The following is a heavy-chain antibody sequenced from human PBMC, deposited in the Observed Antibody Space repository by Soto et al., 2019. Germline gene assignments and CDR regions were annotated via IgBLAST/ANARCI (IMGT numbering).Heavy chain of an antibody. CDR1: GYTFTGQY. V-gene: IGHV1-2*04. CDR3: ARGKLERRESVDY. Sequence: QVQLVQSGAEVKKPGASVKVSCKASGYTFTGQYIHWVRQAPGQGLEWMGWINPNSGDTKNAQKFQGWVAMTRDTTISTAYREMSRLTSDATTVYYCARGKLERRESVDYWGQGTLVTVSS. D-gene: IGHD1-1*01. CDR2: INPNSGDT. J-gene: IGHJ4*02.